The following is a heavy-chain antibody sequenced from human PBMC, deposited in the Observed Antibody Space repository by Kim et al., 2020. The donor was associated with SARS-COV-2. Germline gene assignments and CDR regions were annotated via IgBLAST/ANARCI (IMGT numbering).Heavy chain of an antibody. J-gene: IGHJ4*02. Sequence: GGSLRLSCAASGFTFSSYAMHWVRQAPGKGLEWVAVISYDGSNKYYADSVKGRFTISRDNSKNTLYLQMNSLRAEDTAVYFCARASGSYGAAFDYWGQGTLVTVSS. CDR2: ISYDGSNK. CDR1: GFTFSSYA. CDR3: ARASGSYGAAFDY. V-gene: IGHV3-30-3*01. D-gene: IGHD1-26*01.